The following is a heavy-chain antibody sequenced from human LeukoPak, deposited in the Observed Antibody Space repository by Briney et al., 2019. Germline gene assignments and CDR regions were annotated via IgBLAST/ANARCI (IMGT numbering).Heavy chain of an antibody. CDR2: ISSSSSYI. CDR1: GFTFSSYS. D-gene: IGHD2-21*01. Sequence: GGSLRLSCAASGFTFSSYSMNWVRQAPGKGLEWVSSISSSSSYIYYADSVKGRFTISRDNAKNSLYLQMNSLRAEDTAVYYRARGQRSKIAILDYWGQGTLVTVSS. V-gene: IGHV3-21*01. J-gene: IGHJ4*02. CDR3: ARGQRSKIAILDY.